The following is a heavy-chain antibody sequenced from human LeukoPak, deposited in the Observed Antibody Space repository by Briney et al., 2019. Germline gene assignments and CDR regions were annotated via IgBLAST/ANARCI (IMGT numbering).Heavy chain of an antibody. CDR2: ISAYNGNT. J-gene: IGHJ1*01. CDR1: GYTFTSYG. D-gene: IGHD1-26*01. Sequence: ASAKVSCKASGYTFTSYGITWVRQAPGQGLEWMGWISAYNGNTNYVQKLQGRVTMTTDTSTSTAYMELRSLRSDDTAVYYCARESEYSGSYYFQHWGQGTLVTVSS. CDR3: ARESEYSGSYYFQH. V-gene: IGHV1-18*01.